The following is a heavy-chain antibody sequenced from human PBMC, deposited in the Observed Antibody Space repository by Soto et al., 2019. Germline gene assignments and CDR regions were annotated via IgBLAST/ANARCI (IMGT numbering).Heavy chain of an antibody. CDR3: ARLGGSYHSFDY. J-gene: IGHJ4*02. V-gene: IGHV4-38-2*01. D-gene: IGHD1-26*01. CDR2: IYHSGST. Sequence: PSETLSLTCAVSGYSISSGYYWGWIRQPPGKGLEWIGSIYHSGSTYYNPSLKSRVTISVDTSKNQFSLKLSSVTAADTAVYYCARLGGSYHSFDYWGQGTLVTVSS. CDR1: GYSISSGYY.